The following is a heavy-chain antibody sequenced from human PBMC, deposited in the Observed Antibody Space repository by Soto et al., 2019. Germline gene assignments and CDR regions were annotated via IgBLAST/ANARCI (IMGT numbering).Heavy chain of an antibody. CDR3: ARFYYDSSGYLPSPYYYYYGMDV. Sequence: GGSLRLSCAASGFTFSTFAMHWVRQAPGKGLEWVAVISYDGSEKYYVDSVKGRFTISRDNAKNSLYLQMNSLRAEDTAVYYCARFYYDSSGYLPSPYYYYYGMDVWGQGTTVTVSS. V-gene: IGHV3-30*04. CDR2: ISYDGSEK. D-gene: IGHD3-22*01. J-gene: IGHJ6*02. CDR1: GFTFSTFA.